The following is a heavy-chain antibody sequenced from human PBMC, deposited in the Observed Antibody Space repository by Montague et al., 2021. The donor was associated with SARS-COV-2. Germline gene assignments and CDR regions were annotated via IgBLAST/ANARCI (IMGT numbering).Heavy chain of an antibody. Sequence: SLRLSCAASGFTFGDYALHWVRQAPGKGLERVSGISWNSGSIGYADSVKGRFTISRDNAKNSLYLQMNRLRAEDTALYYCAKGGSRRSFLAEYFQHWGQGTLVTVSS. CDR1: GFTFGDYA. J-gene: IGHJ1*01. CDR3: AKGGSRRSFLAEYFQH. D-gene: IGHD6-13*01. V-gene: IGHV3-9*01. CDR2: ISWNSGSI.